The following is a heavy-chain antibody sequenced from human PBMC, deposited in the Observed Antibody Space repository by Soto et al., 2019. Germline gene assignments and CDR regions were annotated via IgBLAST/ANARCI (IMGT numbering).Heavy chain of an antibody. Sequence: ASVKVSCKASGYTFSSYAMHWVRQAPGQRLEWMGWINAGYGNTKSSQKFQDRVTISRDTSASTAYMEPTSLRSEDTAVYYCARDTGDGTFDFWGQGTLVTVSS. CDR2: INAGYGNT. V-gene: IGHV1-3*01. CDR1: GYTFSSYA. D-gene: IGHD7-27*01. CDR3: ARDTGDGTFDF. J-gene: IGHJ4*02.